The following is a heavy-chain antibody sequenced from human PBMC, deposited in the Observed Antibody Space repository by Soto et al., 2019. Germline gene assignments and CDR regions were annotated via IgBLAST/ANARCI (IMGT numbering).Heavy chain of an antibody. J-gene: IGHJ4*02. Sequence: QVQLVQSGAEVKKPGSSVKVSCKASGGTFSSYAISWVRQAPGQGLEWMGGIIPIFGTANYAQKFQGRVTITADESTSTADMELSSLRSEDTAVYYCAGGEQATIFGVVIMGYWGQGTLVTVSS. CDR1: GGTFSSYA. CDR2: IIPIFGTA. D-gene: IGHD3-3*01. CDR3: AGGEQATIFGVVIMGY. V-gene: IGHV1-69*01.